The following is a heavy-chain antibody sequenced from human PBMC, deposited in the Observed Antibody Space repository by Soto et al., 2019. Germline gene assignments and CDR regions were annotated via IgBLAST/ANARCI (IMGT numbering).Heavy chain of an antibody. Sequence: SVKVSCKASGDTFSTYSITWMRQAPGRGLEWMGGIIPIFGTANYAQKFQGRVTITADESTSTAYMELSSLRSEDTAVYYCARDAAVAGTLTPRPFDYWGQGTLVTVSS. CDR2: IIPIFGTA. CDR3: ARDAAVAGTLTPRPFDY. CDR1: GDTFSTYS. D-gene: IGHD6-19*01. V-gene: IGHV1-69*13. J-gene: IGHJ4*02.